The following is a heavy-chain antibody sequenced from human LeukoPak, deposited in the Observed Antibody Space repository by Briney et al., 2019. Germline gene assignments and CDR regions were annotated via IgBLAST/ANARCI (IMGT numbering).Heavy chain of an antibody. V-gene: IGHV1-46*01. Sequence: ASVKVSCKASGYTFTSYYMHWVRQAPGQGLEWMGIINPSGGSTSYAQKFQGRVTMTRNTSISTAYMELSSLRSEDTAVYYCARGLGNDGIFDYWGQGTLVTVSS. D-gene: IGHD1-1*01. J-gene: IGHJ4*02. CDR1: GYTFTSYY. CDR3: ARGLGNDGIFDY. CDR2: INPSGGST.